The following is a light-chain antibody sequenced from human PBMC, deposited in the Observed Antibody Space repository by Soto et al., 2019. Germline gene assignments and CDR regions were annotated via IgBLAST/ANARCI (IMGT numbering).Light chain of an antibody. V-gene: IGKV3-20*01. CDR1: QFIDSN. CDR3: QQYGSSPHWT. Sequence: EIVLTQSPGTLSLSPGDRATLSCRASQFIDSNLAWYQQKPGQAPRLLIYGASSRATGIPDRFSGSGSGTDFTLTISRLEPEDFAVYYCQQYGSSPHWTFGQGTKVDIK. CDR2: GAS. J-gene: IGKJ1*01.